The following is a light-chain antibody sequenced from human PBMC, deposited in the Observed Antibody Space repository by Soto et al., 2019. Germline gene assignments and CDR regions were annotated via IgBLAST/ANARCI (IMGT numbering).Light chain of an antibody. Sequence: DIQMTQSPSSLSASVGDRVTITCRASQSIRTYLNWYQQKPGKAPKFLIYAASTLQSGVPSRFSGSGSGTDFTLTISSLQPEDFETYYCQQSYSTPRPFGQGTKGDIK. V-gene: IGKV1-39*01. CDR1: QSIRTY. J-gene: IGKJ1*01. CDR2: AAS. CDR3: QQSYSTPRP.